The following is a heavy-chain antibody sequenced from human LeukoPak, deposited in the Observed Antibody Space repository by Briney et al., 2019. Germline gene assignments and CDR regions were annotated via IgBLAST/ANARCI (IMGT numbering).Heavy chain of an antibody. CDR2: INQDGSEK. CDR3: AKELFTGWHGWFDP. Sequence: GGSLRLSCAASKFTFGKYYMSWVRQAPGKRLEWVANINQDGSEKHYVDSVKGRFTISRDNAKNSLYMQMNSLRAEDTATYYCAKELFTGWHGWFDPWGQGTLVTVSS. D-gene: IGHD6-19*01. V-gene: IGHV3-7*03. J-gene: IGHJ5*02. CDR1: KFTFGKYY.